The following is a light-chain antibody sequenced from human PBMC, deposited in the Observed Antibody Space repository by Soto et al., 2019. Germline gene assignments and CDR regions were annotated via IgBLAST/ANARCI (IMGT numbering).Light chain of an antibody. J-gene: IGKJ3*01. V-gene: IGKV1-39*01. CDR3: QQRYSMPLT. Sequence: DIHMTQSPSSLSASVGDRVTITCRASQSISSHLNWYQQKPGKAPQLLIYEASRLQRGVPSRFSGSGSGTDFTLTISRLPADDFAIYYCQQRYSMPLTFGPGTRVDIK. CDR2: EAS. CDR1: QSISSH.